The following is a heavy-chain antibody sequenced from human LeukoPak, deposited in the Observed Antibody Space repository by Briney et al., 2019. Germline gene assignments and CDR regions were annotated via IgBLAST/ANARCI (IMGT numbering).Heavy chain of an antibody. CDR3: ARGDIVATIGLEEYYFDY. V-gene: IGHV3-48*03. CDR2: ISGSGSTI. CDR1: GFTFSSYE. D-gene: IGHD5-12*01. Sequence: GGSLRLSCAASGFTFSSYEMNWVRQAPGKGLEWVSYISGSGSTIYYADSVKGRFTISRDNAKNSLYLQMNSLRAEDTAVYYCARGDIVATIGLEEYYFDYWGQGTLVTVSS. J-gene: IGHJ4*02.